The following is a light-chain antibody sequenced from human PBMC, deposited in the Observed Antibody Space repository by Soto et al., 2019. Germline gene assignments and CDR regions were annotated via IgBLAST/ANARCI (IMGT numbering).Light chain of an antibody. J-gene: IGKJ1*01. CDR2: LGS. CDR1: QSLLHSDGYNY. V-gene: IGKV2-28*01. CDR3: MQALQTPVT. Sequence: DVVLTQSPLSLPVTPGEPASISCRSSQSLLHSDGYNYLDWYLQKPGQSPQLLIYLGSNRASGVPDRFSVSGSGTDFTLRISRVEGEDVGVYYCMQALQTPVTFGQGTKVEI.